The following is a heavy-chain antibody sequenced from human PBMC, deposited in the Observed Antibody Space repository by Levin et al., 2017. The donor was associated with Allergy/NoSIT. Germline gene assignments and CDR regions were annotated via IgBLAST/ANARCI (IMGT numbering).Heavy chain of an antibody. CDR3: ARRIGGGSWKDAFDI. J-gene: IGHJ3*02. Sequence: GGSLRLSCAASGFTFSTYAMHWVRQAPGKGLEWVAVISFDGTNKYYADSVKGRFTISRDNSKNTLYLQMNSLRAGDTAVYYCARRIGGGSWKDAFDIWGQGTMVTVSS. D-gene: IGHD2-15*01. CDR2: ISFDGTNK. CDR1: GFTFSTYA. V-gene: IGHV3-30-3*01.